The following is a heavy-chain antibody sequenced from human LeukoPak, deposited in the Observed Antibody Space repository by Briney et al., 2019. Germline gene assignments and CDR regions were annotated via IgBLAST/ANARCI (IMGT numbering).Heavy chain of an antibody. Sequence: SQTLSLTCTVSGGSISSGGYYWSWIRQPPGKGLEWIGYIYHSGSTYYNPSLKSRVTISVDRSKNQFSLKLSSVTAADTAVYYCARASRYYYYMDVWGKGTTVTVSS. V-gene: IGHV4-30-2*01. CDR2: IYHSGST. CDR3: ARASRYYYYMDV. CDR1: GGSISSGGYY. J-gene: IGHJ6*03.